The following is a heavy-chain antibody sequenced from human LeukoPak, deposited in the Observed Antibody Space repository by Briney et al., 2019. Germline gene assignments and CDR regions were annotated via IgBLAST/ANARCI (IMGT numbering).Heavy chain of an antibody. J-gene: IGHJ5*02. Sequence: GGSLRLSCAASGFTFSSYWMSWVRQAPGKGLEWVSSIISSSNFMSYADSVKGRFTISRDNAKNSLYLQMNSLRAEDTAVYFCATRYYSTSPFDPWDQGTLVTVSS. V-gene: IGHV3-21*01. D-gene: IGHD3-10*01. CDR1: GFTFSSYW. CDR2: IISSSNFM. CDR3: ATRYYSTSPFDP.